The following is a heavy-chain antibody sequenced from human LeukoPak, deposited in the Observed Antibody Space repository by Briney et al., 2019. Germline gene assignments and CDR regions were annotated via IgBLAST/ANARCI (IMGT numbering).Heavy chain of an antibody. J-gene: IGHJ6*02. CDR2: INPGSGGT. V-gene: IGHV1-2*02. CDR1: EYTFTGYY. Sequence: ASVKASCKASEYTFTGYYLHWVRQAPGQGLEWMGCINPGSGGTNYAQKFQDRVTMTRDMYISTAYMELSSLRYGDTAVYYCARGGFVVAPPLAVWGQGTTVTVSS. D-gene: IGHD3-3*01. CDR3: ARGGFVVAPPLAV.